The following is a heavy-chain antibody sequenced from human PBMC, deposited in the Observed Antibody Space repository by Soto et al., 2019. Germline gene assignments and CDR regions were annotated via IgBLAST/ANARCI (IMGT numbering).Heavy chain of an antibody. D-gene: IGHD7-27*01. CDR2: ISYDGTNK. CDR3: ARDPKTSGGQHWAFNYFDS. Sequence: GGSLRLSCAASGFSFSISPMHWVRQAPGKGPEWVALISYDGTNKFCADSVKGRFTISRDNSKSTLYLQVDSLRPEDAAVYYCARDPKTSGGQHWAFNYFDSWGQGTLVTVSS. CDR1: GFSFSISP. V-gene: IGHV3-30-3*01. J-gene: IGHJ4*02.